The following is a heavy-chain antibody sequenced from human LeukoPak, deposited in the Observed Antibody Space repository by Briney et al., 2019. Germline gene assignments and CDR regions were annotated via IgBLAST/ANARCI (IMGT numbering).Heavy chain of an antibody. CDR2: IYFSGSR. V-gene: IGHV4-30-4*01. D-gene: IGHD3-22*01. CDR3: ARGGGGYTLYSLDY. Sequence: PSETLSLTCTVSGASIRSGDHHWSWLRQSAGKGLEWIGYIYFSGSRSSNPSLRSRLTISVDTSKNQFSLKLSSMTVADTAIYYCARGGGGYTLYSLDYWGEGALVTVSS. J-gene: IGHJ4*02. CDR1: GASIRSGDHH.